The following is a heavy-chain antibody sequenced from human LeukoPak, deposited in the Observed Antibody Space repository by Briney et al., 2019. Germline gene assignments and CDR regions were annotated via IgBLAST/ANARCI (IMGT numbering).Heavy chain of an antibody. Sequence: PGGSLRLSCAASGFTFSSYGMHWVRQAPGKGLEWVAVISYDGSNKYYADSVKGRFTISRDNSKNTLYLQMNSLRAEDTAVYYCAKGYCSSTSCHFDYWGQGTLVTVSS. CDR1: GFTFSSYG. CDR2: ISYDGSNK. D-gene: IGHD2-2*01. V-gene: IGHV3-30*18. J-gene: IGHJ4*02. CDR3: AKGYCSSTSCHFDY.